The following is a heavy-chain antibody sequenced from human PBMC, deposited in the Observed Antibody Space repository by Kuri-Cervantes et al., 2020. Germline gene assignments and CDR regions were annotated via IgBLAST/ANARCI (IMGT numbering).Heavy chain of an antibody. CDR3: AKVRGDEGWFDP. Sequence: GESLKISCAASGFTFSSYWMSWVRQAPGKGLEWVANIKQDGSEKYYVDSVKGRFTISRDNAKNTLYLQVNSLRADDTAVFYCAKVRGDEGWFDPWGQGTLVTVSS. CDR1: GFTFSSYW. D-gene: IGHD3-10*01. J-gene: IGHJ5*02. CDR2: IKQDGSEK. V-gene: IGHV3-7*03.